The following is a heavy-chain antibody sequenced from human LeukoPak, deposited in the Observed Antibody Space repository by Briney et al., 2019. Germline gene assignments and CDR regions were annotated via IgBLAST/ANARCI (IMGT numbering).Heavy chain of an antibody. V-gene: IGHV4-39*01. CDR3: ASPALTGDYYYYYYGMDV. D-gene: IGHD7-27*01. J-gene: IGHJ6*02. Sequence: SETLSLTCTVSGGSISSGGYYWSWIRQHPGKGLEWIGYIYYSGSTYYNPSLKSRVTISVDTSKNQFSLKLSSVTAADTAVYYCASPALTGDYYYYYYGMDVWGQGTTVTVSS. CDR2: IYYSGST. CDR1: GGSISSGGYY.